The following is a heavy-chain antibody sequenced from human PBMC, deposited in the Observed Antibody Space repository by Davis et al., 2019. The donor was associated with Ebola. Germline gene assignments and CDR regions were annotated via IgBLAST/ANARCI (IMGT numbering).Heavy chain of an antibody. CDR2: TYYSSKWYN. CDR3: ARGWLRAGMDV. J-gene: IGHJ6*04. D-gene: IGHD5-18*01. CDR1: GDSVSSGG. Sequence: PSETLSLTCAISGDSVSSGGWNWIRQSPSRGLEWLGRTYYSSKWYNDYAVSVKSRITINPDTSKNQFSLQLNSVTPEDTALYYCARGWLRAGMDVGGEGTTVTVSS. V-gene: IGHV6-1*01.